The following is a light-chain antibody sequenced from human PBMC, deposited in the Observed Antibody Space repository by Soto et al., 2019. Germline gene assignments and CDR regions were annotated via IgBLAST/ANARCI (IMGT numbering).Light chain of an antibody. Sequence: VMTQSPATLSVSPGDTATLSCRSSQNVHINLAWYQQKPGQAPTLLIYGVSARAPGVPARFSGTGSGTEFTLTIRNLQSEDFGVYYCRQYETWPRTFGQGTK. CDR1: QNVHIN. J-gene: IGKJ2*01. CDR2: GVS. CDR3: RQYETWPRT. V-gene: IGKV3-15*01.